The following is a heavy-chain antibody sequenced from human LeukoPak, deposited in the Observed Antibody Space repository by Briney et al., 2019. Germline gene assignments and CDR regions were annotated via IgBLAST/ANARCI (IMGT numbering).Heavy chain of an antibody. D-gene: IGHD6-6*01. V-gene: IGHV1-46*01. Sequence: ASVKVSCKASGYTFTNYYMHWVRQAPGQGLEWMGIINPTGGSTTYAQKFQGRVTMTRDTSTSTVYMELSSLRSDDTAVYYCARTAARRFDYWGQGTLVTVSS. J-gene: IGHJ4*02. CDR2: INPTGGST. CDR1: GYTFTNYY. CDR3: ARTAARRFDY.